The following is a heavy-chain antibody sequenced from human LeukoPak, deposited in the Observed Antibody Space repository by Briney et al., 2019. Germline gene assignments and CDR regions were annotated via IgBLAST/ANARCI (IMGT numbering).Heavy chain of an antibody. J-gene: IGHJ4*02. D-gene: IGHD6-13*01. Sequence: GGSLRLSRAASGFTFSSYAMSWVRQAPGKGLEWVSAISGSGGSTYYADSVKGRFTISRDNSKNTLYLQMNSLRAEDTAVYYCAKRFRPQLVFYVDYWGQGTLVTVSS. CDR1: GFTFSSYA. CDR3: AKRFRPQLVFYVDY. CDR2: ISGSGGST. V-gene: IGHV3-23*01.